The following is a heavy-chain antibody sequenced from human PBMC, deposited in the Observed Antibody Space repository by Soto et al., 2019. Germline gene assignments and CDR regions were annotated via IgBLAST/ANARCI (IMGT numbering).Heavy chain of an antibody. V-gene: IGHV1-46*01. CDR1: GYTFTSYY. CDR2: INPSGGST. D-gene: IGHD6-19*01. J-gene: IGHJ4*02. Sequence: GASVKVSCKASGYTFTSYYMHWVRQAPGQGLEWMGIINPSGGSTSYAQKFQGRVTMTRDTSTSTVYMELSSLRSEDTAVYYCARVGRGYSSGWPFDYWGQGTLVTVSS. CDR3: ARVGRGYSSGWPFDY.